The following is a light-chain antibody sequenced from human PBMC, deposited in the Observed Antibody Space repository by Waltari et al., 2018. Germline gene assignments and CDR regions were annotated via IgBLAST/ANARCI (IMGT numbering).Light chain of an antibody. J-gene: IGLJ3*02. CDR3: CSYVGSYTLL. V-gene: IGLV2-11*01. CDR2: DVS. CDR1: GSDVGCFRS. Sequence: QSGLTQPRSVSGAPGQSVPITCTGTGSDVGCFRSVSWYQQSPGKAPKLIIYDVSKRPSGAPDRFSGSKSGNTASLTISGLQAEDEADYHCCSYVGSYTLLFGGGTKLTVL.